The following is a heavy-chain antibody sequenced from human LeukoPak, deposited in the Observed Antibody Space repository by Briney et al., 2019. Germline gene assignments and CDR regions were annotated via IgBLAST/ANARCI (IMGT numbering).Heavy chain of an antibody. D-gene: IGHD5-18*01. J-gene: IGHJ4*02. CDR1: GYTFTGYY. Sequence: ASVKVSCKASGYTFTGYYMHWVRQAPGQGLEWMGWINPNSGGTNYAQKFQGRVTMTRDTSISTAYMELSRLRSDDTAVYYCARDRGYSRKYDYWGQGTLVTVSS. V-gene: IGHV1-2*02. CDR2: INPNSGGT. CDR3: ARDRGYSRKYDY.